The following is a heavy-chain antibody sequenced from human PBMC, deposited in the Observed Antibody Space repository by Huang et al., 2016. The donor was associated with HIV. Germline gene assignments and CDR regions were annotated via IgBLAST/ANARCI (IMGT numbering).Heavy chain of an antibody. V-gene: IGHV7-4-1*02. CDR3: VRVRRVTDRYCVADCNTIDTFDI. CDR1: GYSFTNYG. D-gene: IGHD2-21*02. Sequence: QVQLVQSGSELKKPGASVKVSCKASGYSFTNYGVHWVRQAPGRGLEWMGLINTDTGSPRYAQDFNGRFVFSLDTAVSTADLQISSLKPEDSAIYYCVRVRRVTDRYCVADCNTIDTFDIWGQGTLVTVSA. J-gene: IGHJ3*02. CDR2: INTDTGSP.